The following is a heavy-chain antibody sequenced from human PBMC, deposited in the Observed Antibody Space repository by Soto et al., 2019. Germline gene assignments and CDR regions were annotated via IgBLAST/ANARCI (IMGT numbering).Heavy chain of an antibody. CDR1: GFTFSSYA. CDR3: STFEYTSSSVVFPWPRTFDS. V-gene: IGHV3-23*01. Sequence: GGSLRLSCAASGFTFSSYAMSWVRQAPGKGLEWVSSLSSSGSSTYYAASVKGRFTISRDNSKNTLFLQMNSLRAEDTALYYCSTFEYTSSSVVFPWPRTFDSWDQGTLVTVSS. CDR2: LSSSGSST. D-gene: IGHD6-6*01. J-gene: IGHJ4*02.